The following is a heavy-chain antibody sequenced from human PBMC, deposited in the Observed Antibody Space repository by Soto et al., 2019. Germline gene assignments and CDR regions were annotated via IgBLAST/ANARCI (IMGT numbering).Heavy chain of an antibody. D-gene: IGHD2-15*01. J-gene: IGHJ4*01. Sequence: GGSLRLSCAASGFTFSSYAVSWVRQAPGKGLEWVSAISNSGGSTYYADSVKGRFTISRDNSKNTLYLQMNSLRAEDTAVYYCAKGTCSGGTCYKLDYWGQGTLVTVSS. CDR1: GFTFSSYA. CDR2: ISNSGGST. V-gene: IGHV3-23*01. CDR3: AKGTCSGGTCYKLDY.